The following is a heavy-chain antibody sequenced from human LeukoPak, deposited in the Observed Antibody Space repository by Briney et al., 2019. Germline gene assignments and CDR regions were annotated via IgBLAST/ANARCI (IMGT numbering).Heavy chain of an antibody. J-gene: IGHJ4*02. CDR1: GGSISSYY. V-gene: IGHV4-59*01. D-gene: IGHD6-13*01. CDR3: ARDEGYSSSWYIY. Sequence: PSETLSLTCTVSGGSISSYYWSWIRQPPGEGLEWIGYIYYSGSTNYNPSLKSRVTISVDTSKNQFSLKLSSVTAADTAVYYCARDEGYSSSWYIYWGQGTLVTVSS. CDR2: IYYSGST.